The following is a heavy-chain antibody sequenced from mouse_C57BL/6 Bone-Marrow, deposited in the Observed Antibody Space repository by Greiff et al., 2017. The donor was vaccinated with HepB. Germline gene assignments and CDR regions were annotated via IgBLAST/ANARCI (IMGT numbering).Heavy chain of an antibody. V-gene: IGHV1-64*01. CDR1: GYTFTSYW. CDR2: IHPNSGST. CDR3: VLLYWYFDV. J-gene: IGHJ1*03. Sequence: QVQLQQPGAELVKPGASVKLSCKASGYTFTSYWMHWVKQRPGQGLEWIGTIHPNSGSTNYNEKFKSKATLTVDKSSSTAYMQLSSLTSEDSAVYYCVLLYWYFDVWGTGTTVTVSS.